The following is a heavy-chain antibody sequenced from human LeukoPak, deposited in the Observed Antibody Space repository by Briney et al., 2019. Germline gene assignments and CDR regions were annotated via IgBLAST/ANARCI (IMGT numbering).Heavy chain of an antibody. CDR3: ATIKRGSIFGYFDF. D-gene: IGHD5-18*01. J-gene: IGHJ4*02. CDR2: LFDSVNT. V-gene: IGHV4-59*11. CDR1: GGSISSHY. Sequence: SETLSLTCTVSGGSISSHYWSWIRQPPGKGLEWIAYLFDSVNTKDNPSLQSRLTLSADTSKNQFSLRLSSVTAADTAVYYCATIKRGSIFGYFDFWGQGTLVSVSS.